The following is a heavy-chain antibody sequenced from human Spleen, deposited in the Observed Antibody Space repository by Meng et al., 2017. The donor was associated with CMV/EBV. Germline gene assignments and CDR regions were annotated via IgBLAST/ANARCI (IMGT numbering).Heavy chain of an antibody. CDR3: ARDGWIAEGGYYFDY. CDR1: FTYSNAW. V-gene: IGHV3-15*01. J-gene: IGHJ4*02. CDR2: IKSKTDGGTT. D-gene: IGHD6-13*01. Sequence: FTYSNAWMSWVRQAPGKGLEWVGRIKSKTDGGTTDYAAPVKGRFTISRDNSKNTLYLQMNSLRVEDTAVYYCARDGWIAEGGYYFDYWGQGTLVTVSS.